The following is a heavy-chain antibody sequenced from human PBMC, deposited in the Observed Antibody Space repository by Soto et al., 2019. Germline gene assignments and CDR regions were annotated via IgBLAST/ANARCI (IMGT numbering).Heavy chain of an antibody. Sequence: GGSLRLSCAASGFTFSSYSMNWVRQAPGRGLEWVSSISSSSSYIYYADSVKGRFTISRDNAKNSLYLQMNSLRAEDTAVYYCARVMKGILTGYYDYWGQGTLVTVSS. CDR1: GFTFSSYS. CDR2: ISSSSSYI. D-gene: IGHD3-9*01. V-gene: IGHV3-21*01. CDR3: ARVMKGILTGYYDY. J-gene: IGHJ4*02.